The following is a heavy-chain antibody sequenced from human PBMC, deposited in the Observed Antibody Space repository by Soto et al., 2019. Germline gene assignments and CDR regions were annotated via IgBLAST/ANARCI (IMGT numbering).Heavy chain of an antibody. J-gene: IGHJ6*03. Sequence: QVQLQQWGAGLLKPSETLSLTCAVYGGSFSGYYWSWIRQPPGRGLEWIGEINHSGSTNYNPSLKSRVTMSVDTSKNQFSLKLSSVTAADTAVYFCARAVWGYDFWSASYYYYYYMDVWGKGTTVTVSS. D-gene: IGHD3-3*01. CDR3: ARAVWGYDFWSASYYYYYYMDV. V-gene: IGHV4-34*01. CDR1: GGSFSGYY. CDR2: INHSGST.